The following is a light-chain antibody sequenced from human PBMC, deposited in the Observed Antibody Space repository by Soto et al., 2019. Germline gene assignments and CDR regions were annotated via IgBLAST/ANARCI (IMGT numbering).Light chain of an antibody. CDR3: SSYTSNTTHVI. CDR2: KVT. Sequence: QSALTQPASVSGSPGQSITIPCTGTSSDIGTYDYVSWYQQHPGQAPRLIVYKVTYRPSGVSNRFSGSKSGNTASLTFSGLQAEDESEYYCSSYTSNTTHVIFGGGTQLTVL. J-gene: IGLJ2*01. CDR1: SSDIGTYDY. V-gene: IGLV2-14*01.